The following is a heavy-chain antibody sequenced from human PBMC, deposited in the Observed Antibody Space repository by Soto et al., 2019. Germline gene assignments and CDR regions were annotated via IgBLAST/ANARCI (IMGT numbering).Heavy chain of an antibody. CDR3: ARQGMITRPEYGMDV. D-gene: IGHD3-16*01. Sequence: ASVKVSCKASGYTFTSYGISWVRQAPGQGLEWMGWISAYNGNTNYAQKLQGRVTMTTDTSTSTAYMELRSLRSDDTAMYYCARQGMITRPEYGMDVWGQGTTVTVSS. J-gene: IGHJ6*02. CDR1: GYTFTSYG. V-gene: IGHV1-18*01. CDR2: ISAYNGNT.